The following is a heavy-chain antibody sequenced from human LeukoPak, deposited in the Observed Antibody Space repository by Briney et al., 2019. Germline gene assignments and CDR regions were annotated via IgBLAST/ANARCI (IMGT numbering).Heavy chain of an antibody. CDR3: ARHFDFWSAYYGMDV. CDR2: IIPIFGTA. CDR1: GGTFSSYA. D-gene: IGHD3-3*01. Sequence: SVKVSCKASGGTFSSYAISWVRQAPGQGLEWMGGIIPIFGTANYAQKFQGRVTITADESTSTAYTELSSLRSEDTAVYYCARHFDFWSAYYGMDVWGQGTTVTVSS. V-gene: IGHV1-69*13. J-gene: IGHJ6*02.